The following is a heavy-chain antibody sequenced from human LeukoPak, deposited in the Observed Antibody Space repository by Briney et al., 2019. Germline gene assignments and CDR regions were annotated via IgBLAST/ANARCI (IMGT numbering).Heavy chain of an antibody. CDR3: ASGGSSPFDY. J-gene: IGHJ4*02. Sequence: GGSLRLSCAASGFTFSSYSMNWVRQAPGKGLEWVSYISSSSSTIYYADSVKARFTISRDNAKNSLYLQMNSLRAEDTAVYYCASGGSSPFDYWGQGTLVTVSS. CDR2: ISSSSSTI. CDR1: GFTFSSYS. V-gene: IGHV3-48*01. D-gene: IGHD2-2*01.